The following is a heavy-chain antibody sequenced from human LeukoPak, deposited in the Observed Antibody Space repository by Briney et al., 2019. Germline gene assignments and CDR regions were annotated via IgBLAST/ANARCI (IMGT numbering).Heavy chain of an antibody. J-gene: IGHJ5*01. CDR3: ARQIAVVEPTDPNWFDS. Sequence: SETLSLTCSVSGDSISTTTFYWGWIRQSPRKGLEWIGSIFYSGTTYYTPSLKSRVTLSLDTSKNQFSLRLTSVTAADTAVYFCARQIAVVEPTDPNWFDSWGQGILVTVSS. CDR1: GDSISTTTFY. V-gene: IGHV4-39*07. D-gene: IGHD2-21*01. CDR2: IFYSGTT.